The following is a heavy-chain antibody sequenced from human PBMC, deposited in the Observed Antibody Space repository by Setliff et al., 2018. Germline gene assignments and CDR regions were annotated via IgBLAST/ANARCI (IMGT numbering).Heavy chain of an antibody. CDR3: ARGLRITMVRGANRGVDY. CDR1: GGSFSGYY. V-gene: IGHV4-34*01. CDR2: INHSGST. D-gene: IGHD3-10*01. J-gene: IGHJ4*02. Sequence: KTSETLSLTCAVYGGSFSGYYWSWIRQPPGKGLEWIGEINHSGSTNYNPSLKSRVTISVDTSKKQFSLKLSSVTAADTAVYYCARGLRITMVRGANRGVDYWGQGTLVTVSS.